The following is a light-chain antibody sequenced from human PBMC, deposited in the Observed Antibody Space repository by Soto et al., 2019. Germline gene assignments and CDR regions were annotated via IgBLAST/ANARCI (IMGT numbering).Light chain of an antibody. CDR3: SSYAGTVSPYV. J-gene: IGLJ1*01. CDR2: EVR. CDR1: SNDVGNYNY. V-gene: IGLV2-8*01. Sequence: QSVLTQPPPASGAPGQSVTISCTGSSNDVGNYNYVSWYQQHPGKAPKLMIYEVRERPSGVSDRFSGSKSGNMASLTVSGLQAEDFSDYYCSSYAGTVSPYVFRPGTKLTVL.